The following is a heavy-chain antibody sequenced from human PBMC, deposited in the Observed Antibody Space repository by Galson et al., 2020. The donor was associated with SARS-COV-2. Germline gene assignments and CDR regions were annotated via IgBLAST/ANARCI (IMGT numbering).Heavy chain of an antibody. CDR3: ARMKDYYHGMDV. J-gene: IGHJ6*02. CDR2: MNPNSGHT. V-gene: IGHV1-8*01. CDR1: GYTFTIYD. Sequence: ASVKVSCKASGYTFTIYDIHWVRQAPGQGLEWMGWMNPNSGHTVYTQKLQGRVTMTRSTSINTAYMELTSLTFQDTAVYYCARMKDYYHGMDVWGQWTTVSVSS.